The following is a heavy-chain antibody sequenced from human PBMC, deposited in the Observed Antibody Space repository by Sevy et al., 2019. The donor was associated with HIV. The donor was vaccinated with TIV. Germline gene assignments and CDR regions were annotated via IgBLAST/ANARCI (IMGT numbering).Heavy chain of an antibody. CDR2: INPSGGST. D-gene: IGHD3-9*01. Sequence: VSVKVSCKASGYTFTSYYMHWVRQAPGQGLEWMGIINPSGGSTSYAQKFQGRVTMTRDTSTRTVYMELSSLRSEDTAVYYCARDSDNYDILTGYYPFDYWGQGTLVTVSS. V-gene: IGHV1-46*01. J-gene: IGHJ4*02. CDR3: ARDSDNYDILTGYYPFDY. CDR1: GYTFTSYY.